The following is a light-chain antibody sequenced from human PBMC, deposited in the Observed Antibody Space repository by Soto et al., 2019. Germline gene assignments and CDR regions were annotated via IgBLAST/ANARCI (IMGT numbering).Light chain of an antibody. V-gene: IGKV4-1*01. Sequence: DIVMTQSPDSLAVSLGERATINCKSSQSVLYSSNNKNYLAWYQQKPGQPPKLLIYWASTRESGVPDRFSGSGSGKDFTLTISSLQAEDVAVYYCQQYYSTPPRLTFGGGTKVEIK. J-gene: IGKJ4*01. CDR3: QQYYSTPPRLT. CDR1: QSVLYSSNNKNY. CDR2: WAS.